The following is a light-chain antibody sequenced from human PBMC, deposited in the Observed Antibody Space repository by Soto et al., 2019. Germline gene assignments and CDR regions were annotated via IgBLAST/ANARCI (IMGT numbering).Light chain of an antibody. CDR1: QSISSW. V-gene: IGKV1-5*03. CDR2: KAS. J-gene: IGKJ2*01. CDR3: QQSHNTPPYT. Sequence: DIQMTQSPSTLSASVGDRVTITCRASQSISSWLAWYQQKPGKAPKLLIYKASSLESGVPSRFSGSGSGTEFTLTISSLQPDDFATYFCQQSHNTPPYTFGQGTK.